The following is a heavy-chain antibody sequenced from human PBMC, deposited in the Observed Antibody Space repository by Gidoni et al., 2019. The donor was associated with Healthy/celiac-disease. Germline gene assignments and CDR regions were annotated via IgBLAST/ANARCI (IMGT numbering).Heavy chain of an antibody. CDR1: GYSISSGYY. CDR2: IDHSGST. J-gene: IGHJ4*02. D-gene: IGHD4-4*01. CDR3: AREVTTVTTTDY. Sequence: QVQLQESGPGLVKPSETLSLTCTVSGYSISSGYYWGWIRQPPGKGLEWIGSIDHSGSTYYNPSLKSRVTISVDTSKNQFSLKLSSVTAADTAVYYCAREVTTVTTTDYWGQGTLVTVSS. V-gene: IGHV4-38-2*02.